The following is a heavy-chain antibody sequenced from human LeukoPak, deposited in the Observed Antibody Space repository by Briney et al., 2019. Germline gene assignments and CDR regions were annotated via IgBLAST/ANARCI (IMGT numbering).Heavy chain of an antibody. J-gene: IGHJ6*02. CDR1: GGSISSYY. CDR3: ARGGALRFLHYYYGMDV. D-gene: IGHD3-3*01. V-gene: IGHV4-59*01. CDR2: IYYSGST. Sequence: SETLSLTCTVSGGSISSYYWSWIRQPRGKGLEWIGYIYYSGSTNYNPSLKSRVTISVDTCKNQFSLKLSSVTAADTAVYYCARGGALRFLHYYYGMDVWGQGTTVTVSS.